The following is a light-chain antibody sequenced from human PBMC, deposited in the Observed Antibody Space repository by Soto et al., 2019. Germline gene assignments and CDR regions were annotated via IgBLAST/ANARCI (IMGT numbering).Light chain of an antibody. J-gene: IGKJ1*01. V-gene: IGKV1-12*01. Sequence: DLQMTQSPASVCASVGDRVTITCRESQALSTSLAWYQQRPGKAPKLLIYGVSTLQTGVPSRFSGSGSGTDFTLIISRLQPEDFATYYCQQTISFPWTFGQGTKVDIK. CDR1: QALSTS. CDR3: QQTISFPWT. CDR2: GVS.